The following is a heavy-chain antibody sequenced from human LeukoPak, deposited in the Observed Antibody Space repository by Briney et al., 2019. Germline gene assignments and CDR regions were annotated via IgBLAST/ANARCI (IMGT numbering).Heavy chain of an antibody. CDR3: ARVGIAAAGTSDFQH. Sequence: ASVKVSCKASGYTFTSYYMHWVRQAPGQGLEWMGIINPSGGSTSYAQKFQGRVTMTRDMSTSTVYMELSSLRSEDTAVYYCARVGIAAAGTSDFQHWGQGTLVTVSS. J-gene: IGHJ1*01. V-gene: IGHV1-46*01. D-gene: IGHD6-13*01. CDR2: INPSGGST. CDR1: GYTFTSYY.